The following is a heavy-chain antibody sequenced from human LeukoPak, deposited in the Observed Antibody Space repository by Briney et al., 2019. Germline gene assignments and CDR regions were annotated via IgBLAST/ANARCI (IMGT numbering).Heavy chain of an antibody. Sequence: GGPLRLSCAASGFTFSDSAMHWVRQASGKGLEWVGRIRSKANTYATAYAASVKGRFTISRDDSKNMAYLQMNSLKTEDTAVYYCTIMYGDFKGYWGQGTLVTVSS. J-gene: IGHJ4*02. CDR2: IRSKANTYAT. CDR1: GFTFSDSA. CDR3: TIMYGDFKGY. D-gene: IGHD4-17*01. V-gene: IGHV3-73*01.